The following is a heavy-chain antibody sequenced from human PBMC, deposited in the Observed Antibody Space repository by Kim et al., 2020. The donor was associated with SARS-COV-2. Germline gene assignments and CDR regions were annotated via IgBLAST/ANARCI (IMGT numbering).Heavy chain of an antibody. CDR3: ARGRSKPMVRGSGHWFDP. CDR1: GGSFSGYY. CDR2: INHSGST. V-gene: IGHV4-34*01. Sequence: SETLSLTCAVYGGSFSGYYWSWIRQPPGKGLEWIGEINHSGSTNYNPSLKSRVTISVDTSKNQFSLKLSSVTAADTAVYYCARGRSKPMVRGSGHWFDP. J-gene: IGHJ5*02. D-gene: IGHD3-10*01.